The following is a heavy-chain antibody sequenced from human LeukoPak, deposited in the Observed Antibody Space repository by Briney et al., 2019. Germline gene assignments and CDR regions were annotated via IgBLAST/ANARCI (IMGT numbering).Heavy chain of an antibody. CDR2: ISAHNGNI. V-gene: IGHV1-18*01. CDR3: ARDGYFDC. CDR1: GYTFTIYG. Sequence: GASVKVSCKASGYTFTIYGISWVRQAPGQGLEWMGWISAHNGNINYAQKLQGRVTMTKDTYTYTAYMELRSLTSDDTAVYYCARDGYFDCWGQGTLVTVSS. J-gene: IGHJ4*02.